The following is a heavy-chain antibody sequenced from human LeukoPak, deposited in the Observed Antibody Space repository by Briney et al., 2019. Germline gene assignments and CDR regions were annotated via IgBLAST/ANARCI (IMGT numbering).Heavy chain of an antibody. D-gene: IGHD4-17*01. J-gene: IGHJ4*02. CDR1: GGSFSSYY. Sequence: SETLSLTCAVYGGSFSSYYWSWIRQPPGKGLEWIGYIYYSGSTYYNPSLRSRVTISVDTSKNQFSLKLSSVTAADTAMYFCARQGYADFSSRPFDYWGQGTLVTVSS. V-gene: IGHV4-59*08. CDR2: IYYSGST. CDR3: ARQGYADFSSRPFDY.